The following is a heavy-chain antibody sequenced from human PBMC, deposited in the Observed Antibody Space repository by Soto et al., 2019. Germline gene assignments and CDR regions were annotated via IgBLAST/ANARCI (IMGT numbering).Heavy chain of an antibody. CDR1: GFTFSSYG. CDR2: ISYDGSNK. V-gene: IGHV3-30*03. D-gene: IGHD3-3*01. J-gene: IGHJ4*02. CDR3: ASDDFWSGYQLGY. Sequence: GGSLRLSCAASGFTFSSYGMHWVRQAPGKGLEWVAVISYDGSNKYYADSVKGRFTISRDNSKNTLYLQMNSLRAEDTAVYYCASDDFWSGYQLGYWGQGTLVTVSS.